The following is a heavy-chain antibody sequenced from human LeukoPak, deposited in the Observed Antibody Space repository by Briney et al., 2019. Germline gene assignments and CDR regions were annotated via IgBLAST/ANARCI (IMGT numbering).Heavy chain of an antibody. CDR3: AKNSGSYDLHY. D-gene: IGHD1-26*01. CDR1: GFSFSNYA. Sequence: PGGSLRLSCAASGFSFSNYAMRWVRQAPGKGVEWVSVISGSGGSTYYADSVKGRFTISRDNSKNTLYLQMNSLRAEDTAVYYCAKNSGSYDLHYWGQGTLVTVSS. J-gene: IGHJ4*02. V-gene: IGHV3-23*01. CDR2: ISGSGGST.